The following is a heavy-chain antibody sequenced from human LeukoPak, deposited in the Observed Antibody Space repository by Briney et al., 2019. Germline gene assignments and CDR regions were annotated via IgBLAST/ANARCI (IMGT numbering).Heavy chain of an antibody. CDR2: ISGSSSYI. CDR3: ARDRGQLWLRWFDP. J-gene: IGHJ5*02. D-gene: IGHD5-18*01. Sequence: PGGSLRLSCAASGFTFSSYSMNLVRQAPGKGLEWVSSISGSSSYIYYADSVKGRFTISRDNAKNSLYLQMNSLRAEDTAVYYCARDRGQLWLRWFDPWGQGTLVTVSS. CDR1: GFTFSSYS. V-gene: IGHV3-21*01.